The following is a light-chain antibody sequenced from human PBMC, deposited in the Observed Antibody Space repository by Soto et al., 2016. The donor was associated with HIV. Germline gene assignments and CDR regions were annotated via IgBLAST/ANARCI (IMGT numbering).Light chain of an antibody. CDR2: DDS. J-gene: IGLJ1*01. CDR3: QVWDSSSDHSPYV. V-gene: IGLV3-21*02. CDR1: ILAKNF. Sequence: SYELTQPSSVSVSPGQTVKITCSGDILAKNFARWYQQKPGQAPVLVVYDDSDRPSGIPERFSGSNSGNTATLTINRVEAGDEADYYCQVWDSSSDHSPYVFGTGTKVTVL.